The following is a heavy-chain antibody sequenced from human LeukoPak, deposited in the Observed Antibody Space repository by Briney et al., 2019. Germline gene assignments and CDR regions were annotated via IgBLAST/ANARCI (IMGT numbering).Heavy chain of an antibody. CDR3: ARDTEWELMGSYYFDY. J-gene: IGHJ4*02. Sequence: GGSQRLSCAASGFTFSTYSMNWVRQAPGKGLEWVSSITSSSTYIYYADSVKGRFTISRDNAKNSLYLQMNSLRAEDTAVYYCARDTEWELMGSYYFDYWGQGTLVTVSS. CDR1: GFTFSTYS. CDR2: ITSSSTYI. D-gene: IGHD1-26*01. V-gene: IGHV3-21*01.